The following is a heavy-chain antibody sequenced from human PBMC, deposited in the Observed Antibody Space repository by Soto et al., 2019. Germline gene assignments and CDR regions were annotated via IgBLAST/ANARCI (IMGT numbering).Heavy chain of an antibody. D-gene: IGHD2-15*01. J-gene: IGHJ4*02. CDR1: GFTFGDYA. CDR3: TRDRDIVVVVAAYFDY. CDR2: IRSKAYGGTT. Sequence: SLRLSCTASGFTFGDYAMSWFRQAPGKGLEWVGFIRSKAYGGTTEYAASVKGRFTISRDDSKSIAYLQMNSLKTEDTAVYYCTRDRDIVVVVAAYFDYWGQGTLVTVSS. V-gene: IGHV3-49*03.